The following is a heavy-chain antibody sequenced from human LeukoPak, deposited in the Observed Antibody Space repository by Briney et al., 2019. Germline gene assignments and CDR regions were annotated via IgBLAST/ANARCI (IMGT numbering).Heavy chain of an antibody. CDR1: GFTFSSYA. J-gene: IGHJ4*02. CDR2: ISGSGGGT. CDR3: ARVGGSWELIL. D-gene: IGHD2-15*01. V-gene: IGHV3-23*01. Sequence: GGSLRLSCAASGFTFSSYAMTWVRQAPGKGLEWVSAISGSGGGTYYADSVEGRFTVSRDNDKSSLYLQMNSLRGEDTAVYFCARVGGSWELILWGQGTLVTVS.